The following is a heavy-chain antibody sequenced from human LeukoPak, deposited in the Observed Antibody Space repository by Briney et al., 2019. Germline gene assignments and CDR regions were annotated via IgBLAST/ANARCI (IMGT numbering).Heavy chain of an antibody. D-gene: IGHD2-15*01. Sequence: ASVKVSCKASGYTFTDYYMHWVRQAPGQGLEWMGWINPNSGGTNYAQKFQGRVTMTRDTSISTAYMELSRLRSDDTAVYYCARDRHCSGGSCYSGRFDPWGQGTLVTVSS. V-gene: IGHV1-2*02. CDR1: GYTFTDYY. CDR3: ARDRHCSGGSCYSGRFDP. CDR2: INPNSGGT. J-gene: IGHJ5*02.